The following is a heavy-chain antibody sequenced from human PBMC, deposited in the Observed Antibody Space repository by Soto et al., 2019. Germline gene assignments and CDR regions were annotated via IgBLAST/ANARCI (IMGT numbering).Heavy chain of an antibody. D-gene: IGHD5-12*01. V-gene: IGHV1-69*12. CDR1: GGTFSSCA. J-gene: IGHJ6*02. CDR2: IIPIFRTP. CDR3: ARDKDRQRLGGNYYYLTDV. Sequence: QVQLVQSGAEVKKPGSSVKVSCKASGGTFSSCAFSWVRQAPGQGLEWMGGIIPIFRTPDYAQKFQGRVTITADESARTVYMELGSLRSADTAVYFCARDKDRQRLGGNYYYLTDVWGQGTTVTVSS.